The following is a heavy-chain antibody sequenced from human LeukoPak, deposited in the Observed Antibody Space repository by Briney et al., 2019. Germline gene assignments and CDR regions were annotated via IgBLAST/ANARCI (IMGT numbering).Heavy chain of an antibody. D-gene: IGHD1-26*01. J-gene: IGHJ4*02. V-gene: IGHV3-48*01. CDR3: ARSAVQANTPFYFDF. CDR1: GFIFASYG. Sequence: GGSLRLSCSASGFIFASYGMNWVREAPGSGLQWVAYISAGSSNTFYADSVKGRFTISRDDADNFLHLQMNSLSAEDTAVYYCARSAVQANTPFYFDFWGQGALVTVSS. CDR2: ISAGSSNT.